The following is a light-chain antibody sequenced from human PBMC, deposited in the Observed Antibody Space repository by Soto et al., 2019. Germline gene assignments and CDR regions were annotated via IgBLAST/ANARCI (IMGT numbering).Light chain of an antibody. CDR2: SVS. Sequence: DIVLTQSPGTLSLSPGEIATLACRASQSVGRISLAWYQQKPGQAPRLLIASVSKRATGIPDRFSGGGSGTDFTLTISRVEPEDFALYICQQDEGSPITFGQGTRLDI. J-gene: IGKJ5*01. V-gene: IGKV3-20*01. CDR3: QQDEGSPIT. CDR1: QSVGRIS.